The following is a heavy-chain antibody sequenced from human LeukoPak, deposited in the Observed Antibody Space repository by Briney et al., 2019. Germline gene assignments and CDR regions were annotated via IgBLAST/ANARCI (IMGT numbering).Heavy chain of an antibody. J-gene: IGHJ5*02. V-gene: IGHV3-30-3*01. CDR2: ISYDGSNK. Sequence: GGSLRLSCAASGFTFSSYAMHWVRQAPGKGLEWVAVISYDGSNKYYADSVKGRFTISRDNSKNTLYLQLNSLRAEDTAVYYCAKSGTLYNWFDPWGQGTLVTVSS. CDR3: AKSGTLYNWFDP. D-gene: IGHD3-10*01. CDR1: GFTFSSYA.